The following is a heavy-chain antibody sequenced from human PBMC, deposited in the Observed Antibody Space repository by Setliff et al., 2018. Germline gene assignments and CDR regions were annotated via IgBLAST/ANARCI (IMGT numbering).Heavy chain of an antibody. CDR1: GGSMIGGHYY. CDR2: IYYSGNT. J-gene: IGHJ5*02. D-gene: IGHD3-10*01. V-gene: IGHV4-30-4*08. CDR3: ARVLVLGYNWFDP. Sequence: TLSLTCTVSGGSMIGGHYYWSWIRQLPGKGLEWIAYIYYSGNTYYSPSLKSRVTISIDTSKNQFSLKVNSVTAADTAVYYCARVLVLGYNWFDPWGQGTLVTVS.